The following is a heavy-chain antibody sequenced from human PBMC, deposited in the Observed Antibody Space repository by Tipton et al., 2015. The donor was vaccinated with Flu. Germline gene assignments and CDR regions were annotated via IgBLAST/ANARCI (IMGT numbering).Heavy chain of an antibody. D-gene: IGHD3-22*01. V-gene: IGHV4-39*07. J-gene: IGHJ3*02. Sequence: TLSLTCTVSGGSISSSSYYWGWIRQPPGKGLEWIGSIYYSGNTYYNPSLKSRVTISVDTSKNQFSLKPSSVTAADTAVYYCARDGFITMIVVVTPGAFDIWGQGTMVTVSS. CDR1: GGSISSSSYY. CDR2: IYYSGNT. CDR3: ARDGFITMIVVVTPGAFDI.